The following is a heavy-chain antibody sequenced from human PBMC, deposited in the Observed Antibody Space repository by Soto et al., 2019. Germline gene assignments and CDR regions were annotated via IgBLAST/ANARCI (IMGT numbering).Heavy chain of an antibody. J-gene: IGHJ3*02. V-gene: IGHV3-72*01. CDR2: TRNKANDYTT. Sequence: DVQLVESGGGLVQPGGSLRLSCIASGFTFSDYHLDWVRQAPGKGLEWVGRTRNKANDYTTEYAASVKGRFTISRDDSKNSLYLQMDSLKIEDTAVYYCARGTSLTILEAFDIWGQGTMVTVSS. CDR1: GFTFSDYH. CDR3: ARGTSLTILEAFDI. D-gene: IGHD2-2*01.